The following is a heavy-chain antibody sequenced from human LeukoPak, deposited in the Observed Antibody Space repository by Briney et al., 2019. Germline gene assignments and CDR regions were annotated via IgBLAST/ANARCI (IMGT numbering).Heavy chain of an antibody. CDR2: IYYSGST. J-gene: IGHJ4*02. CDR3: ARHGSIATGAFTY. D-gene: IGHD6-13*01. Sequence: PSETLSLTCTVSGGSISSHYWSWIRQPPGKGLEWIGYIYYSGSTNYNPSLKSRVTISVDTSKNQFSLKLSSVTAADTAVYYCARHGSIATGAFTYWGQGTLVTVSS. CDR1: GGSISSHY. V-gene: IGHV4-59*08.